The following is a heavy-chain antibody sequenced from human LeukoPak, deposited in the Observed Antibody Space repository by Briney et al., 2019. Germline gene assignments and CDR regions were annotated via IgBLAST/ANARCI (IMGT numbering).Heavy chain of an antibody. Sequence: GESLKISCKASGYSFSNYWIGWVRQMPGKGLEWMGIIYPGDSDTRYSPSFQGQVTISADKSISTAYLQWSSLKASDTAMYYCARFPPVAGTNWGQGTLVTVSS. CDR1: GYSFSNYW. D-gene: IGHD6-19*01. J-gene: IGHJ4*02. CDR3: ARFPPVAGTN. V-gene: IGHV5-51*01. CDR2: IYPGDSDT.